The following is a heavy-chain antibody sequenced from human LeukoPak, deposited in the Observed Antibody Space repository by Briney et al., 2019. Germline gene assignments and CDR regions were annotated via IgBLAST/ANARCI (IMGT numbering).Heavy chain of an antibody. Sequence: GGSLRLSCAASGFTFSSYAMHWVRQAPGKGLEWVAVISYDGSNKYYADSVKGRFTISRDNSKNTLYLQMNSLRAEDTAVYYCAEGGGAARSIWGQGTLVTVS. D-gene: IGHD6-6*01. CDR1: GFTFSSYA. V-gene: IGHV3-30*04. CDR3: AEGGGAARSI. CDR2: ISYDGSNK. J-gene: IGHJ4*02.